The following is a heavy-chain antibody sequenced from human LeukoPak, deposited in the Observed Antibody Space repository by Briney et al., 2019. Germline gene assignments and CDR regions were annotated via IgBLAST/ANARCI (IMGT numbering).Heavy chain of an antibody. D-gene: IGHD2-2*01. J-gene: IGHJ6*02. Sequence: GASVKVSCKASGGTFSSYAISWVRQAPGQGLEWMGRIILILGIANYAQKFQGRVTITADKSTSTAYMELSSLRSEDTAVYYCARGPDPAAINYYYYGMDVWGQGTTVTVSS. CDR3: ARGPDPAAINYYYYGMDV. V-gene: IGHV1-69*04. CDR2: IILILGIA. CDR1: GGTFSSYA.